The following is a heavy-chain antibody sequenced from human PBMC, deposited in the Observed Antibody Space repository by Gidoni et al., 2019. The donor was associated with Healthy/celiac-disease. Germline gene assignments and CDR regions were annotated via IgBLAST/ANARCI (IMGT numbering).Heavy chain of an antibody. V-gene: IGHV1-46*01. CDR1: GYTFTSYY. CDR3: AREWGGSYYQDAFDI. J-gene: IGHJ3*02. CDR2: INPSGGST. D-gene: IGHD1-26*01. Sequence: QVQLVQSGAEVKKPGASVKVSCKASGYTFTSYYMHWVRQAPGQGLEWMGIINPSGGSTSYAQKFQGRVTMTRDTSTSTVYMELSSLRSEDTAVYYCAREWGGSYYQDAFDIWGQGTMVTVSS.